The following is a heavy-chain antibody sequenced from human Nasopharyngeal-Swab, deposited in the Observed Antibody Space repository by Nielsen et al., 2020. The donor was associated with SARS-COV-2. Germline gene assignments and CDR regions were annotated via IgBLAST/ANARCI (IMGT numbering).Heavy chain of an antibody. CDR3: ATYSSGWYEGDFDY. V-gene: IGHV4-39*01. CDR2: ISYSGRT. CDR1: GGSISSNNYY. J-gene: IGHJ4*02. Sequence: SETLSLTCTVSGGSISSNNYYWGWIRQPPGKGLEWIGNISYSGRTYYNPSLKSRVTISVDTSKNQFSLKLSSVTAADTAVYYCATYSSGWYEGDFDYWSQGTLVTVSS. D-gene: IGHD6-19*01.